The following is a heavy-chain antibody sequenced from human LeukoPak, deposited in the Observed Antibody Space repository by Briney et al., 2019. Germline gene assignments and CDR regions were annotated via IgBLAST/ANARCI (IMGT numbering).Heavy chain of an antibody. V-gene: IGHV1-18*01. D-gene: IGHD2-2*02. Sequence: ASVKVSFKASGYTFTTYGINWLRQAPGQGLAWMGWISTYNSNTHYAQKLQGRVTMTTDASTSTAYMELRSLRSDDTAVYYCARGIPPGDAFDIWGQGTMVTVSS. CDR2: ISTYNSNT. J-gene: IGHJ3*02. CDR3: ARGIPPGDAFDI. CDR1: GYTFTTYG.